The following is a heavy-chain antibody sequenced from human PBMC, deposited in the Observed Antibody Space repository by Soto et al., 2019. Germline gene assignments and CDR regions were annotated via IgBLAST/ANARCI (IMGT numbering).Heavy chain of an antibody. CDR2: VYHTGKT. J-gene: IGHJ4*02. CDR1: GGSFKSGSYS. Sequence: SETLSLTCTVSGGSFKSGSYSWSWIRQPPGKGLEWIGYVYHTGKTNYNPSLKSRVSISMDTSKNQFSLNLYSVNAADTAVYFCARDVAYFDSWGQGTLVTVSS. CDR3: ARDVAYFDS. V-gene: IGHV4-61*01.